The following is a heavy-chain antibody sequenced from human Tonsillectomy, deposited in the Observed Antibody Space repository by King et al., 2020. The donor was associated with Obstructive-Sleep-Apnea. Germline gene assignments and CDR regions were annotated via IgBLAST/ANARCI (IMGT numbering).Heavy chain of an antibody. CDR3: ARDRDGGSSWYDPFDY. Sequence: VQLVESGGGVVQPGRSLRLSCVVSGFTFSSYAMQCVRQAPGKGLEWVAVISYDGSNKNYADSVKGRFTISRDNSKNTLDLQMNSLRPEDTAMYYCARDRDGGSSWYDPFDYWGQGTLVTVSS. CDR1: GFTFSSYA. D-gene: IGHD6-13*01. V-gene: IGHV3-30*04. CDR2: ISYDGSNK. J-gene: IGHJ4*02.